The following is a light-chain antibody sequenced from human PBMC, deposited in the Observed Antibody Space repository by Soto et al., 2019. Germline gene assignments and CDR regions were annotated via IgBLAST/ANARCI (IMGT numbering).Light chain of an antibody. CDR2: GAS. V-gene: IGKV3-20*01. J-gene: IGKJ1*01. CDR3: QKYDSSWWT. Sequence: EIVLTQSPGTLSLSPGERATLSCRASQSVSSSYLAWYQQKPGQAPRLLIYGASSRATGIPDRFSGSGSGPDFTLTISMLEPEDCAVYYCQKYDSSWWTFGQGTKVEIK. CDR1: QSVSSSY.